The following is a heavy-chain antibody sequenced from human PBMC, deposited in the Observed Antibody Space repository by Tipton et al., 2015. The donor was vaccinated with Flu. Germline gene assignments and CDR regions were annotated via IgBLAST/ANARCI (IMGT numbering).Heavy chain of an antibody. V-gene: IGHV4-39*07. CDR3: ARVTSFGEVFTVAGAFDV. J-gene: IGHJ3*01. D-gene: IGHD3-16*01. Sequence: GLVKPSETLSLTCSVSGVSTSSSSFYWGWIRRPPGKGLEWIGNIYYSGITYYNPSLMSRLTISGDTSKNEFSLKLNSVTAADTAVYYCARVTSFGEVFTVAGAFDVWGQGAVVTVSS. CDR2: IYYSGIT. CDR1: GVSTSSSSFY.